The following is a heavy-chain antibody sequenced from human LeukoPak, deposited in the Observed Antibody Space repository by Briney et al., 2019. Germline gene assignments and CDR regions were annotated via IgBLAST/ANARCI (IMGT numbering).Heavy chain of an antibody. Sequence: PGGSLRLSCAASGFTFSSYAMSWVRQAPGKGLEWVSYISSSSSYTNYADSVKGRFTISRDNAKNSLYLQMNSLRAEDTAVYYCARARYYYDSSGYEYYFDYWGQGTLVTVSS. V-gene: IGHV3-21*05. CDR3: ARARYYYDSSGYEYYFDY. CDR1: GFTFSSYA. J-gene: IGHJ4*02. D-gene: IGHD3-22*01. CDR2: ISSSSSYT.